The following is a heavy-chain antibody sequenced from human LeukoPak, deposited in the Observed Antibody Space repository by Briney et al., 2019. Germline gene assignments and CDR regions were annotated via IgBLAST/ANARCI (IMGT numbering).Heavy chain of an antibody. Sequence: KPSETLSFTCTVSGGSVRSYYWSWIRQPPGEGLEWIAYIHNTGSTNYNPSLKSRVTISLDTSKNEFSLKLTSVTAADTAVYYCVRDWEGFNFDIWGQGTMVTVSS. CDR2: IHNTGST. J-gene: IGHJ3*02. V-gene: IGHV4-59*02. CDR3: VRDWEGFNFDI. D-gene: IGHD1-26*01. CDR1: GGSVRSYY.